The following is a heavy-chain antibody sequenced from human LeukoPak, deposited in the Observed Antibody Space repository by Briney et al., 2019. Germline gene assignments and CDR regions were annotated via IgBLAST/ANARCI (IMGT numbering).Heavy chain of an antibody. CDR1: GFTFNAHW. D-gene: IGHD1-20*01. J-gene: IGHJ4*02. V-gene: IGHV3-74*01. CDR2: INTDGSTT. CDR3: ARDLNWNQADY. Sequence: PGGSLRLSCAASGFTFNAHWVHWVRQTPEKGLVWLSRINTDGSTTNYADAVKGRFTISRDNAKDTLYLQMNSLRVEDTAVYYCARDLNWNQADYWGQGSLVTVSS.